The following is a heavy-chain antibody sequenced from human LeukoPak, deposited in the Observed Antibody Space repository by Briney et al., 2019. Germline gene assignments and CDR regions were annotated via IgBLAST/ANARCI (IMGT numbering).Heavy chain of an antibody. CDR3: AKHGRGRYYDILTGSIPPYFDY. Sequence: PGGSLRLSCAASGFTFSSYAMSWVRQAPGKGLEWVSAISGSGGSTYYADSVKGRFTISRDNSKNTLYVQMNSLRAEDTAVYYCAKHGRGRYYDILTGSIPPYFDYWGQGTLDTVSS. D-gene: IGHD3-9*01. J-gene: IGHJ4*02. V-gene: IGHV3-23*01. CDR2: ISGSGGST. CDR1: GFTFSSYA.